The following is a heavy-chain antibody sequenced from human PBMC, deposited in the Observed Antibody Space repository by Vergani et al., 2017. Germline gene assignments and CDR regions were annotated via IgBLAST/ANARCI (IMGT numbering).Heavy chain of an antibody. CDR2: INHSGST. CDR1: GGSFSGYY. D-gene: IGHD4-11*01. V-gene: IGHV4-34*01. Sequence: QVQLQQWGAGLLKPSETLSLTCAVYGGSFSGYYWSWIRQPPGKGLEWIGEINHSGSTNYNPSLKSRVTISVDTSKNQFSLKLSSVTAADTAVYYCARGRYSNYPWGYWGQGTLVTVSS. J-gene: IGHJ4*02. CDR3: ARGRYSNYPWGY.